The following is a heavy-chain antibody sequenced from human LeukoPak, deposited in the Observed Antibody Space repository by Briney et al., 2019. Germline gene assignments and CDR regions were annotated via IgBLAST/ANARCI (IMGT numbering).Heavy chain of an antibody. Sequence: GGSLRLSCAAPGNYWMHWVRQVPGKGLVWVSHINSDGSWTSYADSVKGRFTISKDNAKNTVYLQMNSLRAEDTAVYYCAKAGDYYDSSGYYITYGMDVWGQGTTVTVSS. J-gene: IGHJ6*02. D-gene: IGHD3-22*01. CDR1: GNYW. CDR3: AKAGDYYDSSGYYITYGMDV. V-gene: IGHV3-74*01. CDR2: INSDGSWT.